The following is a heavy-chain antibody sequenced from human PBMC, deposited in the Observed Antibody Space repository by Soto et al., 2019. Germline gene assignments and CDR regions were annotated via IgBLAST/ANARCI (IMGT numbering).Heavy chain of an antibody. Sequence: GGSLRLSCPASGFTFSNYALNWVRQAPGKGLEWVSAITGSGGSTYYADSVKGRFIISRDNSKNTLYMQMNSLRVEDTAVYYCARAKGIAVAGIRWYFDLWGRGTLVTVSS. CDR3: ARAKGIAVAGIRWYFDL. D-gene: IGHD6-19*01. CDR2: ITGSGGST. J-gene: IGHJ2*01. CDR1: GFTFSNYA. V-gene: IGHV3-23*01.